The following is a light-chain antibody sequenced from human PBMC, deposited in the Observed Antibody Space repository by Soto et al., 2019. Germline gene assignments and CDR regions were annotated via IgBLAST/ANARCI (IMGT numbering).Light chain of an antibody. V-gene: IGKV1-39*01. CDR1: QTIGKY. CDR3: QQSYSTPRT. CDR2: DAS. Sequence: DIQMTQSPSTLSASVGDRVTIACRSSQTIGKYLNWYQQQPGKVPKLLIYDASYLQSGVPSRFSGSESGTDFTLNISDLRPEDFATYYCQQSYSTPRTFGQGTKVDIK. J-gene: IGKJ1*01.